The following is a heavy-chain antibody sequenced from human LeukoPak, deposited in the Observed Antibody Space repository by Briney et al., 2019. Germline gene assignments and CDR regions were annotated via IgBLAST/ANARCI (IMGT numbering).Heavy chain of an antibody. V-gene: IGHV5-51*01. CDR3: ARWHPSWDFPY. J-gene: IGHJ4*02. Sequence: GESLKISCKGSGYNFASYWIGWVRRRPGKGLEWMGIIYPRDSDTRYSPSFQGQVTISADKSISTAYLQWSSLRASDTAMYYCARWHPSWDFPYWGPGTLVTVSS. CDR1: GYNFASYW. CDR2: IYPRDSDT. D-gene: IGHD3-3*01.